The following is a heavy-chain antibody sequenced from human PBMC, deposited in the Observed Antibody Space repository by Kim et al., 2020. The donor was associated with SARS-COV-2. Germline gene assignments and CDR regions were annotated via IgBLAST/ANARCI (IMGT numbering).Heavy chain of an antibody. Sequence: SETLSLTCAVYGGSFSGYYWSWIRQPPGKGLEWIGEINHSGSTNYNPSLKSRVTISVDTSKNQFSLKLSSVTAADTAVYYCARERVGGILTGYLYFDYWGQGTLVTVSS. CDR2: INHSGST. J-gene: IGHJ4*02. V-gene: IGHV4-34*01. CDR1: GGSFSGYY. CDR3: ARERVGGILTGYLYFDY. D-gene: IGHD3-9*01.